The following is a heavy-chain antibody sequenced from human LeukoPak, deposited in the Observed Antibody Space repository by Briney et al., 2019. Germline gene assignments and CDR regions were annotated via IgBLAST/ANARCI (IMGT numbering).Heavy chain of an antibody. Sequence: GGSLRLSCAASGITFSSYSMNWVRQAPGKGLEWVSYISSSSSIIYYADSVKGRFTISRDNAENSLYLQMNSLRDEDTAVYYCARDPDSSEVYWGQGTLVTVSS. D-gene: IGHD3-22*01. CDR1: GITFSSYS. V-gene: IGHV3-48*02. CDR2: ISSSSSII. CDR3: ARDPDSSEVY. J-gene: IGHJ4*02.